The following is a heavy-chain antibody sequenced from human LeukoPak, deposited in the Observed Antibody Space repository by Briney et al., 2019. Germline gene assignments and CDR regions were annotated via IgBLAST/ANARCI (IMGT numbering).Heavy chain of an antibody. J-gene: IGHJ4*02. CDR3: ARQYYYDSHTFDY. V-gene: IGHV4-39*01. Sequence: SETLSLTCTVSGGSISSYFWGWIRQPPGKGLEWIGSIFYSGSTYYNPSLNSRVTISIDTSKNQFSLKLSSVTAADTAVYYCARQYYYDSHTFDYWGQGTLVTVSS. CDR2: IFYSGST. D-gene: IGHD3-22*01. CDR1: GGSISSYF.